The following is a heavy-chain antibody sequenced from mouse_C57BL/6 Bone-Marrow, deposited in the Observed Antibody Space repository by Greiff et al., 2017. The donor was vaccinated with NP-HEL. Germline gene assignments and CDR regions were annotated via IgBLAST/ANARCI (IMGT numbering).Heavy chain of an antibody. CDR1: GYTFTSYG. V-gene: IGHV1-81*01. D-gene: IGHD1-1*01. CDR2: IYPRSGNT. CDR3: ARSDGSSSVYFDY. Sequence: QVQLQQSGAELARPGASVKLSCKASGYTFTSYGISWVKQRTGQGLEWIGEIYPRSGNTYYNEKFKGKAKLTAGKSSRQAIMELRSLTSADSAVYFCARSDGSSSVYFDYWGQGTTLTVSS. J-gene: IGHJ2*01.